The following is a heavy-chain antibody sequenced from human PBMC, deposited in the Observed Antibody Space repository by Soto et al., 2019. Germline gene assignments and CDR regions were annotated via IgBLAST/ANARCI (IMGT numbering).Heavy chain of an antibody. CDR1: GFTFSGYA. Sequence: GGSLRLSCEASGFTFSGYAMNWVRQAPGKGLEWVASISGSGTTTYYADSVKGRFTVARDNSKNTLYLQMHSLRAEDTAVYYCGRGRGSYSFDYWGQGTLVTVSS. V-gene: IGHV3-23*01. CDR2: ISGSGTTT. J-gene: IGHJ4*02. CDR3: GRGRGSYSFDY. D-gene: IGHD3-16*01.